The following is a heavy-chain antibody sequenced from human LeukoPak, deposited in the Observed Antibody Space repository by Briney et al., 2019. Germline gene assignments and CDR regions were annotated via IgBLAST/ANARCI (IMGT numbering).Heavy chain of an antibody. CDR1: GGSSSRYY. J-gene: IGHJ5*02. V-gene: IGHV4-34*01. CDR2: INHNGST. D-gene: IGHD6-6*01. CDR3: ARASQLVISRRGNWFDP. Sequence: SETLSLTCAVYGGSSSRYYWSWIRQPPGKGLQWIGEINHNGSTNNNPSLKSRVTISVDRSKNQFSLKLNSVTAADTAVYYCARASQLVISRRGNWFDPWGQGTLVTVSS.